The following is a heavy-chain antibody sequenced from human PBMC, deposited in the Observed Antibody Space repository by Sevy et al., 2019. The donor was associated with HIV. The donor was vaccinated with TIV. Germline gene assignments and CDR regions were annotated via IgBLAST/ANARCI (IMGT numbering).Heavy chain of an antibody. CDR3: ARDPDILSGYPSHYFDY. CDR1: GFSFSKYW. V-gene: IGHV3-7*01. Sequence: GRSLRLSCAASGFSFSKYWMSWVRQAPGKGLEWVANIKEDGSQKNYLESVKGRFTISRDNAKNLLYLQMNNLRADDTAVYYCARDPDILSGYPSHYFDYWGQGTLVTVSS. D-gene: IGHD3-9*01. J-gene: IGHJ4*02. CDR2: IKEDGSQK.